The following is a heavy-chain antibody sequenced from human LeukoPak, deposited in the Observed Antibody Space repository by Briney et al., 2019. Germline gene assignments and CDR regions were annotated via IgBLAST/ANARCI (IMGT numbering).Heavy chain of an antibody. D-gene: IGHD2-21*01. CDR2: IYSGGST. CDR3: ARGLIPAWFDP. Sequence: PGGSLRLSCAASGFTVSSNYMSWVRQAPGKGLEWVSVIYSGGSTYYADSVKGRFPISRHNSKNTLYLQMNSLRAEDTAVYYCARGLIPAWFDPWGQGTLVTVSS. V-gene: IGHV3-53*04. J-gene: IGHJ5*02. CDR1: GFTVSSNY.